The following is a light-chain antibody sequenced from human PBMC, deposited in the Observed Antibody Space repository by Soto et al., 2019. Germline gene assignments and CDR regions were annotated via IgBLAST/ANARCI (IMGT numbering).Light chain of an antibody. J-gene: IGLJ1*01. CDR3: SSYTSSSPFV. CDR2: DVS. V-gene: IGLV2-14*01. Sequence: QSALTQPASVSGSPGQSITISCTGTSSDVGGYNYVSWYQQHPGKAPKLMIYDVSNRPSGVSKRVSGSKSGNTASLTISGLQAEDEADYYCSSYTSSSPFVFGTGTKLTVL. CDR1: SSDVGGYNY.